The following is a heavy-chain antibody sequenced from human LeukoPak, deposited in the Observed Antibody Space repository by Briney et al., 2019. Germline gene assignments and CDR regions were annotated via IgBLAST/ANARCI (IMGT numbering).Heavy chain of an antibody. CDR1: GYSISSGYY. V-gene: IGHV4-38-2*02. D-gene: IGHD6-19*01. Sequence: SETLSLTCTVSGYSISSGYYWGWIRQPPGKGLEWIGSIYHSGSTYYNPSLKSRVTISVDTSKNQFSLKLSSVTAADTAVYYCARVVNTGYSSGWGYYFDYWGQGTLVTVSS. J-gene: IGHJ4*02. CDR2: IYHSGST. CDR3: ARVVNTGYSSGWGYYFDY.